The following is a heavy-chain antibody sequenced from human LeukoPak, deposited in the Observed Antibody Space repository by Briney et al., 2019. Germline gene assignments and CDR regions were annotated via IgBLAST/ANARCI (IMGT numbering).Heavy chain of an antibody. CDR1: GGSISSYY. V-gene: IGHV4-59*08. CDR3: ARGPSSSLLPRPLDTYYFDY. Sequence: SETLSLTCTVSGGSISSYYWSWIRQPPGKGLEWIGYIYYSGSTNYNPSLKSRVTLSVDTSKNQFSLKLSSVTAADTAVYYCARGPSSSLLPRPLDTYYFDYWGQGTLVTVSS. J-gene: IGHJ4*02. CDR2: IYYSGST. D-gene: IGHD6-13*01.